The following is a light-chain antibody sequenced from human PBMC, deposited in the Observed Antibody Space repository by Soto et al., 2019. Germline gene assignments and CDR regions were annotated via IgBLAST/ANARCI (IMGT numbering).Light chain of an antibody. Sequence: QSVLTQPPSVSGAPGQRVTISCTGSSSNIGARYNVHWYQQLPGTAPKLLMYDNTNRPSGVPDRFSGSKSGTSVSLVISGLQAEDEADYYCQSYDSSLSGWLFGGGTKLTV. J-gene: IGLJ3*02. CDR2: DNT. CDR3: QSYDSSLSGWL. V-gene: IGLV1-40*01. CDR1: SSNIGARYN.